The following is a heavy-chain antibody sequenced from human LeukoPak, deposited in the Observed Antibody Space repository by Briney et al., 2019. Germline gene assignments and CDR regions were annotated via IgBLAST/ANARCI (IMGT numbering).Heavy chain of an antibody. J-gene: IGHJ3*02. Sequence: SETLSLTCTVSDGSISSYDWSWIRQPAGKGLEWIGRIYTSGSTNYNPSLKSRVTMSVDTSKNQFSLKLSSVTAADTAVYYCARSFDYYDSSARSHAFDIWGQGTMVTVSP. CDR3: ARSFDYYDSSARSHAFDI. D-gene: IGHD3-22*01. V-gene: IGHV4-4*07. CDR1: DGSISSYD. CDR2: IYTSGST.